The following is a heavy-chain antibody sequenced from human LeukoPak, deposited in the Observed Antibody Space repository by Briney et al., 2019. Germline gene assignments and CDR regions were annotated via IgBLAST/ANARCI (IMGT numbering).Heavy chain of an antibody. Sequence: ASVKVSCKASGYTFNSFTINWVRQAPGQGLEWMGWISAYNGNTNYAQKLQGRVTMTTDTSTSTAYMELRSLRSDDTAVYYCARLGWLQTHDAFDIWGQGTMVTVSS. CDR1: GYTFNSFT. CDR2: ISAYNGNT. J-gene: IGHJ3*02. D-gene: IGHD5-12*01. V-gene: IGHV1-18*01. CDR3: ARLGWLQTHDAFDI.